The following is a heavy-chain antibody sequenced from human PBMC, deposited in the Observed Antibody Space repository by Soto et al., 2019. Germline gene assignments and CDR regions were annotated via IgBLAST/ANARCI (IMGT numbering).Heavy chain of an antibody. Sequence: ASVKVSCKASGYTFTGYYMHWVRQAPGQGLEWMGWINPNSGGTNYAQKFQGRVTMTRDTSISTAYMELGRLRSDDTAVYFCARGEQYSGRIFDYWGQGTLVTVSS. D-gene: IGHD1-26*01. V-gene: IGHV1-2*02. CDR2: INPNSGGT. CDR1: GYTFTGYY. CDR3: ARGEQYSGRIFDY. J-gene: IGHJ4*01.